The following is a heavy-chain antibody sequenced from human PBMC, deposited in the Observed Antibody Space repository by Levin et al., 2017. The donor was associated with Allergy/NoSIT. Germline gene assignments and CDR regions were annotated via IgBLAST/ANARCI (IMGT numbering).Heavy chain of an antibody. V-gene: IGHV3-7*01. D-gene: IGHD6-6*01. J-gene: IGHJ6*03. CDR2: IKQDGSEK. CDR3: ARDGEQLGTYYYYYMDV. Sequence: ETLSLTCAASGFTFSSYWMSWVRQAPGKGLEWVANIKQDGSEKYYVDSVKGRFTISRDNAKNSLYLQMNSLRAEDTAVYYCARDGEQLGTYYYYYMDVWGKGTTVTVSS. CDR1: GFTFSSYW.